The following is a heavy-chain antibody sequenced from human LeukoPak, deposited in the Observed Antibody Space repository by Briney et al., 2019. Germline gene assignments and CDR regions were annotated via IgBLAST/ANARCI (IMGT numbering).Heavy chain of an antibody. Sequence: GASVKVSCKASGGTFSSYAISWVRQALGQGLEWMGGIIPIFGTANYAQKFQGRVTITADESTSTAYMELSSLRSEDTAVYYCARVPYYDILTGYYYFDYWGQGTLVTVSS. CDR2: IIPIFGTA. CDR3: ARVPYYDILTGYYYFDY. CDR1: GGTFSSYA. V-gene: IGHV1-69*01. D-gene: IGHD3-9*01. J-gene: IGHJ4*02.